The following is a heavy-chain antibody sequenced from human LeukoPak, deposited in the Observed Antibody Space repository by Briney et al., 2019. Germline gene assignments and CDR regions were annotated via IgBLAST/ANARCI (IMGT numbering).Heavy chain of an antibody. CDR2: INHSGST. J-gene: IGHJ4*02. V-gene: IGHV4-34*01. CDR3: ARGGYFDY. Sequence: PGTLSLTCAVYGGSLSGYYWSWIRQPPGKGVEWIGEINHSGSTNYNPSLKSRVTISVDTSKNQFSLKLSSVTAAEPAVYYCARGGYFDYWGQGTLVTVSS. CDR1: GGSLSGYY.